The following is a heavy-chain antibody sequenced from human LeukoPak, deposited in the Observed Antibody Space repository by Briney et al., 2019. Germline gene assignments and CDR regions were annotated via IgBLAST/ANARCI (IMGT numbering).Heavy chain of an antibody. CDR2: IKQDGSEK. CDR1: GFTFSSYW. Sequence: PGGSLRLSCAASGFTFSSYWMSWARQAPGKGLEWVANIKQDGSEKYYVDSVKGRFTISRDNAKNSLYLQMNSLRAEDTAVYYCARGMRSVVRGANSPPPFDYWGQGTLVTVSS. V-gene: IGHV3-7*01. CDR3: ARGMRSVVRGANSPPPFDY. D-gene: IGHD3-10*01. J-gene: IGHJ4*02.